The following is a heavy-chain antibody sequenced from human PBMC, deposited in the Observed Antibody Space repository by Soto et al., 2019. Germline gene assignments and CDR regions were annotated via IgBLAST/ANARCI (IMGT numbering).Heavy chain of an antibody. D-gene: IGHD2-15*01. V-gene: IGHV1-46*01. Sequence: QVQLVQSGAEVKKPGASVKVSCKASGYTFTSYYMHWVRQAPGQGLEWMGIINPSGGSTSYAQKFQGRVTTTRDTSTSTVYMELSSLRSEDTAVYYCARDLKVVVAATPYYYYYGMDVWGQGTTVTVSS. CDR2: INPSGGST. J-gene: IGHJ6*02. CDR3: ARDLKVVVAATPYYYYYGMDV. CDR1: GYTFTSYY.